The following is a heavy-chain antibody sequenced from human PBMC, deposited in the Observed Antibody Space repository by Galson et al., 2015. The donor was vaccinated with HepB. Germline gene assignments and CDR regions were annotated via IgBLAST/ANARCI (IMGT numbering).Heavy chain of an antibody. CDR2: ISYDGSNK. Sequence: SLRLSCAASGFTFSSYALHWVRQAPGKGLEWVAVISYDGSNKYYADSVKGRFTISRDNSKSTLYLQMNSLRPEDTAVYYCGRDQYDFWSAYYLVYYWGQGTLVTVSS. CDR3: GRDQYDFWSAYYLVYY. D-gene: IGHD3-3*01. J-gene: IGHJ4*02. CDR1: GFTFSSYA. V-gene: IGHV3-30-3*01.